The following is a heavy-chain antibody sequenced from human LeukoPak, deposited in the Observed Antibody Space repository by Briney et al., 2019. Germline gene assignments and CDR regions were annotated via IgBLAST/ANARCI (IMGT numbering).Heavy chain of an antibody. V-gene: IGHV1-69*04. CDR3: ARDQGLTAPPPYGLDV. CDR1: GCTFSSSA. J-gene: IGHJ6*02. CDR2: IIPVLNIT. D-gene: IGHD5-18*01. Sequence: ASVKVSCKTSGCTFSSSAITWVRQAPGQGLEWMGRIIPVLNITTYAQKFQGSVTITADTSTSTVYMELSSLRSEETAVYYCARDQGLTAPPPYGLDVWGQGTTVIVSS.